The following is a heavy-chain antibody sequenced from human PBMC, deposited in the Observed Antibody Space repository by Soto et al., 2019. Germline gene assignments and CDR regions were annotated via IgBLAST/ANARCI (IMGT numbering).Heavy chain of an antibody. Sequence: GGSLRLSCAASGFTFSSYAMHWVRQAPGKGLEWVAVISYGGSNKYYADSVRGRFTISRVNSKNTLYLQMNSLRAEDTAVYYCARIPSPYYYYYGMDVWGQGTTVTVSS. CDR2: ISYGGSNK. J-gene: IGHJ6*02. CDR3: ARIPSPYYYYYGMDV. D-gene: IGHD2-2*01. V-gene: IGHV3-30-3*01. CDR1: GFTFSSYA.